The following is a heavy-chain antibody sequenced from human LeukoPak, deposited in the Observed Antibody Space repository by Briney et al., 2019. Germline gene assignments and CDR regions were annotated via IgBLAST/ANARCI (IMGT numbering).Heavy chain of an antibody. Sequence: ASMKVSFKTSGYTFTSYYVSWVRQAPGQGLEWMGWISGYNAKTKYVQKFQGRITMTIDTSTTTAYMELRSLTSDDTAVYYCARVRDYYASSDYSDYWGQGTLVTVSS. D-gene: IGHD3-22*01. V-gene: IGHV1-18*04. CDR1: GYTFTSYY. J-gene: IGHJ4*02. CDR3: ARVRDYYASSDYSDY. CDR2: ISGYNAKT.